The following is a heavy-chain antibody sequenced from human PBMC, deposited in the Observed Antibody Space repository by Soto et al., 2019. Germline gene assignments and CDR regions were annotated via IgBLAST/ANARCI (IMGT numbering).Heavy chain of an antibody. Sequence: GGSLRLSCAASGFTFSSYGMHWVRQAPGKGLEWVAVIWYDGSNKYYADSVKGRFTISRDNSKNTLYLQMNSLRAEDTAVYYCARDTFTNHGDPESPTIYNWFDPWGQGTLVTVSS. D-gene: IGHD4-17*01. CDR3: ARDTFTNHGDPESPTIYNWFDP. CDR2: IWYDGSNK. V-gene: IGHV3-33*01. CDR1: GFTFSSYG. J-gene: IGHJ5*02.